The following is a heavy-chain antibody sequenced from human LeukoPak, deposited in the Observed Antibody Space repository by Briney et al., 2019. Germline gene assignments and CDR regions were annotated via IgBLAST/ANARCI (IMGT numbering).Heavy chain of an antibody. V-gene: IGHV4-39*07. D-gene: IGHD2-15*01. Sequence: SETLSLTCSVSGGSISSSSYYWGWIRQPPGKGLEWIGSINYSGSTYYNPSLKSRVTISVDRSKNQFSLKLSSVTAADTAVYYCARGYCSGGSCYSSYYYSYMDVWGKGTTVTVSS. CDR1: GGSISSSSYY. CDR2: INYSGST. J-gene: IGHJ6*03. CDR3: ARGYCSGGSCYSSYYYSYMDV.